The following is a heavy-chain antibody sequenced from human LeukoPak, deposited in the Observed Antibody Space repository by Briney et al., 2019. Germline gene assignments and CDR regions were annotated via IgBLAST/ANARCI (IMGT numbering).Heavy chain of an antibody. D-gene: IGHD3-3*01. J-gene: IGHJ4*02. CDR1: GFILSSWW. V-gene: IGHV3-7*01. CDR2: VKQDGSEK. CDR3: AREYDFRSGFPDY. Sequence: PGGSLRLSCAASGFILSSWWMSWLRQAPGKGLEWVANVKQDGSEKYYVDSVKGRFTISRDNAKNSLYLQMNSLRAEDTAVYYCAREYDFRSGFPDYWGQGTLVTVSS.